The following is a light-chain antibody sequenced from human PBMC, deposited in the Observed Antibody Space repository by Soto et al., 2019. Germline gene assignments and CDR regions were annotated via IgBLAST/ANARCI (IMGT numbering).Light chain of an antibody. Sequence: DIQMTQSPSSLSASVGDRVTITCRASLPISNYLAWYQQKPGKAPKLLIYQASTLETGVPSRFSGSGSGTEFTLTISSLQPDDFATYYCQHYNGFSWTFGQGTKVDIK. CDR2: QAS. V-gene: IGKV1-5*03. CDR1: LPISNY. J-gene: IGKJ1*01. CDR3: QHYNGFSWT.